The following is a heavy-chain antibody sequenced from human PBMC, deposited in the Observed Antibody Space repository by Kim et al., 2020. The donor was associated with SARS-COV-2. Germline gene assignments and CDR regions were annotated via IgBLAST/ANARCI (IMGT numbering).Heavy chain of an antibody. Sequence: ASVKVSCKASGYTFTSYAMNWVRQAPGQGLEWMGWINTNTGNPTYAQGFTGRFVFSLDTSVSTAYLQISSLKAEDTAVYYCAGGLGGVVLLWFGELLGQFDYWGQGTLVTVSS. CDR2: INTNTGNP. CDR3: AGGLGGVVLLWFGELLGQFDY. J-gene: IGHJ4*02. CDR1: GYTFTSYA. D-gene: IGHD3-10*01. V-gene: IGHV7-4-1*02.